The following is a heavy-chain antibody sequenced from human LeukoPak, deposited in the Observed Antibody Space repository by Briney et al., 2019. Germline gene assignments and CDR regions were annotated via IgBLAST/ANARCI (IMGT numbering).Heavy chain of an antibody. J-gene: IGHJ4*02. CDR1: GFTFSSCV. V-gene: IGHV3-23*01. D-gene: IGHD2-2*01. Sequence: TGGSLRLSCAASGFTFSSCVMSWVRQAPGKGLEWVSAISGSGDTTYYAESVRGRFTISRDISKNTLYLQMNSLRVEDTAVYYCARESCSSTSCYLDDYWGQGTLVTVSS. CDR3: ARESCSSTSCYLDDY. CDR2: ISGSGDTT.